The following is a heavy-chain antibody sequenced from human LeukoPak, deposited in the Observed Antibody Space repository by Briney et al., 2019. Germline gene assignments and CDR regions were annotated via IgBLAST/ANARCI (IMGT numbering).Heavy chain of an antibody. Sequence: GASVKVSCKASGYTFTSYAMHWVRQAPGQRLEWMGWINAGNGNTKYSRKFQGRVTITRDTSASTAYMELSSLRSEDTAVYYCAREVVVVPAAINNWLDPWGQGTLVTVSS. CDR3: AREVVVVPAAINNWLDP. J-gene: IGHJ5*02. CDR2: INAGNGNT. CDR1: GYTFTSYA. D-gene: IGHD2-2*01. V-gene: IGHV1-3*01.